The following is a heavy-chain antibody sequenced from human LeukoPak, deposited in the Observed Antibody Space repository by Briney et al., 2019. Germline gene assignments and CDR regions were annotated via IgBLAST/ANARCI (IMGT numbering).Heavy chain of an antibody. Sequence: GASVKVSCKASGYAFTGYYMHWVRQAPGQGLEWMGWINPNSDVTNSAQKFQGRVTMTRGMSFGTAYMELTRLRSDGTAVYYCARGQLIRGYYYMVVWGKGTTVTVSS. J-gene: IGHJ6*03. V-gene: IGHV1-2*02. CDR2: INPNSDVT. D-gene: IGHD1-1*01. CDR3: ARGQLIRGYYYMVV. CDR1: GYAFTGYY.